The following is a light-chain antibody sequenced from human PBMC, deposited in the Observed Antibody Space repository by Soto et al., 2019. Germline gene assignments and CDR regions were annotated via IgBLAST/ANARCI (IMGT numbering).Light chain of an antibody. CDR1: QSISSW. CDR2: RAS. V-gene: IGKV1-5*03. Sequence: DLQMTQSPSTLSASVGDRVTITCRASQSISSWLAWYQQKPGKAPKLLIDRASTLASGVPSRFSGSGSGTEFTLTISSLQPDDFATYYCQQYNSEWTFGQGTKVEIK. CDR3: QQYNSEWT. J-gene: IGKJ1*01.